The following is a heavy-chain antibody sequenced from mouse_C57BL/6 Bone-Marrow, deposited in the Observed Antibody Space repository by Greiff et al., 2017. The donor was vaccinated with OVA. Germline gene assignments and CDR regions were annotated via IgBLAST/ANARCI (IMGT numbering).Heavy chain of an antibody. CDR3: ANPSLPGFAY. Sequence: EVQLQESGPELVKPGASVKMSCKASGYTFTDYNMHWVKQSHGKSLEWIGYINPNNGGTSYNQKFKGKATLTVNKSSSTAYMELRSLTSEDSAVYYCANPSLPGFAYWGQGTLVTVSA. J-gene: IGHJ3*01. D-gene: IGHD6-2*01. V-gene: IGHV1-22*01. CDR2: INPNNGGT. CDR1: GYTFTDYN.